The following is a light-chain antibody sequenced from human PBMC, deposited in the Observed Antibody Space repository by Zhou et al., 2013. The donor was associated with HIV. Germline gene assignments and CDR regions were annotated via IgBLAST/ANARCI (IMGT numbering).Light chain of an antibody. CDR1: ETVGRS. CDR2: ETS. CDR3: QQYKSFVLS. Sequence: IQMTQSPSIVSASLGVRVTITCRANETVGRSLAWYQQKRGKAPSLVIYETSILDKGVPSRFAGSGSGTEFILTITSLQPDDLATYFCQQYKSFVLSFGGGTKVDIK. J-gene: IGKJ4*01. V-gene: IGKV1-5*01.